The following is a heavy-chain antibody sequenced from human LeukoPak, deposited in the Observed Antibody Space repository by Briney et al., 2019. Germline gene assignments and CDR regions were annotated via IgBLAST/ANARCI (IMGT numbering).Heavy chain of an antibody. J-gene: IGHJ6*04. CDR1: GGSISSYY. CDR3: AREYCSSTSCHEVDV. V-gene: IGHV4-59*01. Sequence: PSETLSLTRTVSGGSISSYYWSWIRQPPGKGLEWIGYIYYSGSTNYNPSLKSRVTISVDTPKNQFSLKLSSVTAADTAVYYCAREYCSSTSCHEVDVWGKGATVTVSS. CDR2: IYYSGST. D-gene: IGHD2-2*01.